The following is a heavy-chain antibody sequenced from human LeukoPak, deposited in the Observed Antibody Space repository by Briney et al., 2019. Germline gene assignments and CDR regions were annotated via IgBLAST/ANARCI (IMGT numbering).Heavy chain of an antibody. Sequence: PSETLSLTCTVSGGSISSYYWSWIRQPPGKGLEWIGYIYYSGSTNYNPSLESRVTISVDTSKNQFSLKLSSVTAADTAVYYCGAVAATTYYYGMDVWGQGTTVTVSS. CDR2: IYYSGST. J-gene: IGHJ6*02. CDR1: GGSISSYY. D-gene: IGHD2-15*01. V-gene: IGHV4-59*08. CDR3: GAVAATTYYYGMDV.